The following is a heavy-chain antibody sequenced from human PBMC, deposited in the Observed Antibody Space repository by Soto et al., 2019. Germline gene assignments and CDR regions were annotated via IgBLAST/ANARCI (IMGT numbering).Heavy chain of an antibody. J-gene: IGHJ3*02. CDR2: IYYSGST. CDR3: AKVPIVEATMVAFET. Sequence: SETLSLTCTVSGGSISSGDYYWSWIRQPPGKGLEWIGYIYYSGSTYYNPSLKSRVTISVDTSKNQFSLKLSSVTAADTAVYYCAKVPIVEATMVAFETWAKGQWSPSPQ. V-gene: IGHV4-30-4*01. CDR1: GGSISSGDYY. D-gene: IGHD1-26*01.